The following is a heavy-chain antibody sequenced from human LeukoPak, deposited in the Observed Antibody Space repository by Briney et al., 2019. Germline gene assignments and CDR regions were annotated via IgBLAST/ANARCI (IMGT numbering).Heavy chain of an antibody. Sequence: SETLSLTCTVSGGSISSSSYYWGWIRQPPGKGLEWIGSIYYSGSTYYNPSLKSRVTISVDTSKNQFSLKLSSVTATDTAVYYCARVLIAVDAFDIWGQGTMVTVSS. CDR1: GGSISSSSYY. V-gene: IGHV4-39*01. CDR3: ARVLIAVDAFDI. D-gene: IGHD6-19*01. J-gene: IGHJ3*02. CDR2: IYYSGST.